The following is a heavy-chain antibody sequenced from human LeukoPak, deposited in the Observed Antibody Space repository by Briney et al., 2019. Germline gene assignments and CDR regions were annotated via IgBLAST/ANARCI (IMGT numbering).Heavy chain of an antibody. Sequence: GGSLRLSCAASGFTFSSYSMNWVRQAPGKGLEWVSYISSSGTTIYYADSMKGRFTISRDNAKNSLYLQMNSLGAEDTAVYYCARDHTSGRYCSSTSCYTGRIYYYGMDVWGQGTTVTVSS. J-gene: IGHJ6*02. CDR3: ARDHTSGRYCSSTSCYTGRIYYYGMDV. D-gene: IGHD2-2*02. CDR2: ISSSGTTI. V-gene: IGHV3-48*04. CDR1: GFTFSSYS.